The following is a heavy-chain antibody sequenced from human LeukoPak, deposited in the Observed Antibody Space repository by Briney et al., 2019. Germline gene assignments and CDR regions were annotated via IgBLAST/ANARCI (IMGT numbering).Heavy chain of an antibody. J-gene: IGHJ4*02. Sequence: PGRSLRLSCAASGFTFDDYAMHWVRQAPGKGLEWVSGISWNSGSIGYADSVKGRFTISRDNAKNSLYLQMNSLRAEDTALYYCAKYMGPNPYYSYGAPPFDYWGQGTLVTVSS. CDR3: AKYMGPNPYYSYGAPPFDY. CDR2: ISWNSGSI. V-gene: IGHV3-9*01. D-gene: IGHD5-18*01. CDR1: GFTFDDYA.